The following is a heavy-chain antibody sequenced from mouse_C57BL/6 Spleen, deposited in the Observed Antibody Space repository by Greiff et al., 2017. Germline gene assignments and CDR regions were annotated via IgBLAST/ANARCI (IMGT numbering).Heavy chain of an antibody. CDR3: AGYCNYPLYCAMGY. J-gene: IGHJ4*01. Sequence: QVQLQQPGAELVMPGASVKLSCKASGYTFTSYWMHWVKQRPGQGLEWIGEIDPSDSYTNYNQKFKGKSTLTVDKSSSTAYMQLSSLTSEASAVYYSAGYCNYPLYCAMGYWGQGTSVTVSS. V-gene: IGHV1-69*01. CDR1: GYTFTSYW. CDR2: IDPSDSYT. D-gene: IGHD2-1*01.